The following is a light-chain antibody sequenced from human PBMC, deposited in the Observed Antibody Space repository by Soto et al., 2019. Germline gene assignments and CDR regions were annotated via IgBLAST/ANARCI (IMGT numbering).Light chain of an antibody. CDR3: SSYTSSSTLVV. Sequence: QSALTQPASVSGSPGQSITISCTGTSSDVGGYNYLSWYQQHPGKAPKLMIYDVSNRPSGVSNRFSGSKSGNTASLTISGLQAEDEGDYYCSSYTSSSTLVVFGGGTKVPVL. CDR2: DVS. J-gene: IGLJ2*01. V-gene: IGLV2-14*01. CDR1: SSDVGGYNY.